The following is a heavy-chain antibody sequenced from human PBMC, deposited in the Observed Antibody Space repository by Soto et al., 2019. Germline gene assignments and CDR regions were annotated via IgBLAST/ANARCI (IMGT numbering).Heavy chain of an antibody. CDR2: ISAYNGNT. D-gene: IGHD3-3*01. J-gene: IGHJ6*03. CDR3: ARGIHDFWSGYYTSGYMDV. CDR1: GYTFTSYG. V-gene: IGHV1-18*01. Sequence: ASVKVSCKASGYTFTSYGISWVRQAPGQGLEWMGWISAYNGNTNYAQKLQGRVTMTTDTSASTAYMELRSLRSDDTAVYYCARGIHDFWSGYYTSGYMDVWGKGTTVTVS.